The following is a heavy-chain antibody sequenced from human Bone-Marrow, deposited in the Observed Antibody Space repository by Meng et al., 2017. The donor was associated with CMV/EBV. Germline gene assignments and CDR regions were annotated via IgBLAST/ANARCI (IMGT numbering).Heavy chain of an antibody. Sequence: GALLKISCAASGFTFSSYWMHWVRQAPGKGLVWVSRINSDGSSTSYADSVKGRFTISRDNAKNTLYLQMNSLRAEDTAVYYCARGYSGSYYDWIDYWGQGTLVTVSS. CDR2: INSDGSST. CDR1: GFTFSSYW. CDR3: ARGYSGSYYDWIDY. J-gene: IGHJ4*02. D-gene: IGHD1-26*01. V-gene: IGHV3-74*01.